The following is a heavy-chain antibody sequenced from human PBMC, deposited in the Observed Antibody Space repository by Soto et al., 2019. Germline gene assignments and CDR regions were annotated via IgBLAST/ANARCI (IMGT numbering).Heavy chain of an antibody. CDR3: ARLRGPGVRGVTGFDP. D-gene: IGHD3-10*01. J-gene: IGHJ5*02. V-gene: IGHV4-39*01. CDR2: IYYSGST. Sequence: QLQLQESGPGLVKPSETLSLTCTVSGGSISSSSYYWGWIRQPPGKGLEWIGSIYYSGSTYYNPSLKSRVTISVDTSKTQFSLKLSSVTAADTAVYYCARLRGPGVRGVTGFDPWGQGTLVTVSS. CDR1: GGSISSSSYY.